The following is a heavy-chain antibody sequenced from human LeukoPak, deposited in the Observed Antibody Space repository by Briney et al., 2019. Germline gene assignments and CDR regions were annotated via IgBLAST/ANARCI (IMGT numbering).Heavy chain of an antibody. CDR1: GGSISSYY. CDR2: IYYSGST. J-gene: IGHJ4*02. CDR3: ARVPQGSYADY. Sequence: SETLSLTCTVSGGSISSYYWSWIRQPPGKGLEWIGYIYYSGSTNYNPSLKSRVTVSVDTSKNQFSLKLSSVTAADTAVYYCARVPQGSYADYWGQGTLVTVSS. D-gene: IGHD1-26*01. V-gene: IGHV4-59*08.